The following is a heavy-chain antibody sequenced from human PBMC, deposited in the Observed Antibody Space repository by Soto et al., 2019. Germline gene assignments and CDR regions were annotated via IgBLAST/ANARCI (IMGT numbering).Heavy chain of an antibody. V-gene: IGHV3-21*01. CDR1: GFTFSSYS. D-gene: IGHD3-22*01. CDR2: ISSSSSYI. CDR3: ATSYYYDSSGYNDAFDI. J-gene: IGHJ3*02. Sequence: GGSLRLSCAASGFTFSSYSMNWVRQSPGKGLEWVSSISSSSSYIYYADSVKGRFTISRDNAKNSLYLQMNSLRAEDTAVYYCATSYYYDSSGYNDAFDIWGQGTMVTVS.